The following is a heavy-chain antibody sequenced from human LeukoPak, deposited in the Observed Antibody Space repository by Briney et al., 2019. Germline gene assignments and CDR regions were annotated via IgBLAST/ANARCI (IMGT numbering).Heavy chain of an antibody. CDR2: ISGSGGST. CDR3: AKAHLTFSPVPNSNDY. CDR1: GFTFGSYA. D-gene: IGHD2-2*01. Sequence: QPGGSLRLSCAASGFTFGSYAMSWVRQAPGKGLEWVSAISGSGGSTYYADSVKGRFTISRDNSKNTLYLQMNSLRAEDTAVYYCAKAHLTFSPVPNSNDYWGQGTLVTVSS. V-gene: IGHV3-23*01. J-gene: IGHJ4*02.